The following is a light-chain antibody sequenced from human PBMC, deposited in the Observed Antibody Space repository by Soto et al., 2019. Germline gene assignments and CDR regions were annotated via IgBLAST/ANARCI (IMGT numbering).Light chain of an antibody. CDR3: QQRSNYPLT. V-gene: IGKV3D-15*01. CDR2: AAS. CDR1: QSVRNS. J-gene: IGKJ4*01. Sequence: MTQSPATLSVSPGDRATISCRASQSVRNSLAWYHQRPGQAPKLLIFAASTIHAGIPSRFSGSGSGTDFTLTISSLQSEDFAVYYCQQRSNYPLTFGQGTKVDIK.